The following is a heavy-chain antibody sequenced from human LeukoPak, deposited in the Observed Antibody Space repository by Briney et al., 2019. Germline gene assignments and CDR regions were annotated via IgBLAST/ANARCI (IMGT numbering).Heavy chain of an antibody. V-gene: IGHV4-59*12. CDR2: IYYRGST. Sequence: SETLSLTCTVSGGSISTYYWSWIRQPPGKGLEWIGYIYYRGSTNYNPSLKSRVTMSLDTSKNQFSLKLSSVTAADTAVYYCARGTIAAAGIRFDYWGQGTLVTVSS. D-gene: IGHD6-13*01. CDR3: ARGTIAAAGIRFDY. CDR1: GGSISTYY. J-gene: IGHJ4*02.